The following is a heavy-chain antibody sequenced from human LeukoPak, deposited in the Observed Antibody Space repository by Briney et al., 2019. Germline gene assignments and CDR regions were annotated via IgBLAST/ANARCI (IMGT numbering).Heavy chain of an antibody. CDR1: GFTFDDYA. CDR3: AKDGAAATPYNWFDP. Sequence: PGGSLRLSCAASGFTFDDYAMHWVRQAPGRGLEWVAVISYDGSNKYYADSVKGRFTISRDNSKNTLYLQMNSLRAEDTAVYYCAKDGAAATPYNWFDPWGQGTLVTVPS. V-gene: IGHV3-30*18. CDR2: ISYDGSNK. D-gene: IGHD2-15*01. J-gene: IGHJ5*02.